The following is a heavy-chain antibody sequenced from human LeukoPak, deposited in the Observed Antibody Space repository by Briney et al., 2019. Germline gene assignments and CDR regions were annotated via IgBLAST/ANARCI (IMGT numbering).Heavy chain of an antibody. J-gene: IGHJ6*03. D-gene: IGHD3-22*01. CDR1: GGSFSGYY. CDR3: ARAKFYYDSSGYYRYYYYYYMDV. CDR2: INHSGGT. Sequence: SETLSLTCAVYGGSFSGYYWSWIRQPPGKGLEWIGEINHSGGTNYNPSLKSRVTISVDTSKNQFSLKLSSVTAADTAVYYCARAKFYYDSSGYYRYYYYYYMDVWGKGTTVTVSS. V-gene: IGHV4-34*01.